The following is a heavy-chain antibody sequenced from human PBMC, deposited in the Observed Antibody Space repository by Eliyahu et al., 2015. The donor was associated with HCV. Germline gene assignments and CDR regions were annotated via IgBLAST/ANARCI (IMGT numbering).Heavy chain of an antibody. CDR2: IIPVFGTA. V-gene: IGHV1-69*01. J-gene: IGHJ5*02. CDR3: ALEGGSSGPRWFDP. CDR1: GGTFTSYX. D-gene: IGHD6-19*01. Sequence: QVQLVQSGAEVKRPGSSVKVSCKASGGTFTSYXISWVRQAPGQGXEWLGGIIPVFGTANYAPKLQGRVTITADESTSTAYMELSSLRSEDTAVYYCALEGGSSGPRWFDPWGQGTRVTVSS.